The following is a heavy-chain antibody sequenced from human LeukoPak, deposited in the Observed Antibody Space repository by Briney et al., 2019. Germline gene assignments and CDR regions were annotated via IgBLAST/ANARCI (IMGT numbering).Heavy chain of an antibody. J-gene: IGHJ4*02. CDR3: ARAVTSTEGY. CDR2: INEDGSGK. D-gene: IGHD4-17*01. CDR1: GFTFSRYW. Sequence: SGGSPRLSCAASGFTFSRYWMTWVRQAPGKGLEWVASINEDGSGKHYVDSVKGRFTISRDNAQKSVYLEMNSLRAEDTAVYYCARAVTSTEGYWGQGTLVTVSS. V-gene: IGHV3-7*03.